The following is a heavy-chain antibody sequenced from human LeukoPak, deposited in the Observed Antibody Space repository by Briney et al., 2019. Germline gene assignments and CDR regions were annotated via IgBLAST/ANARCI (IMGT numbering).Heavy chain of an antibody. CDR1: GGSVSSGSYY. J-gene: IGHJ4*02. D-gene: IGHD5-12*01. V-gene: IGHV4-61*01. CDR2: IYYSGST. CDR3: ARGLNSGWYVDY. Sequence: SETLSLTCTVSGGSVSSGSYYWSWIRQPPGKGLEWIGYIYYSGSTNYNPSLKSRVTISVDTSKNQFSLKLSSVTAADTAVYYCARGLNSGWYVDYWGQGTLDTVSS.